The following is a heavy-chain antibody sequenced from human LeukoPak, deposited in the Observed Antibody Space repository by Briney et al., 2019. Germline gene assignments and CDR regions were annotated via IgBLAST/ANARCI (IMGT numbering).Heavy chain of an antibody. D-gene: IGHD2-2*01. CDR3: ARGGPRVVVPAAATGGGYYYYGMDV. J-gene: IGHJ6*02. CDR2: INHSGST. V-gene: IGHV4-34*01. Sequence: PSETLSLTCAVYGGSFSGYYWSWIRRPPGKGLEWIGEINHSGSTNYNPSLKSRVTISVDTSKNQFSLKLSSVTAADTAVYYCARGGPRVVVPAAATGGGYYYYGMDVWGQGTTVTVSS. CDR1: GGSFSGYY.